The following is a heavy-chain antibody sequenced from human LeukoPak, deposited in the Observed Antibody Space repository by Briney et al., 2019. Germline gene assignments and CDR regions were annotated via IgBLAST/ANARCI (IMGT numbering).Heavy chain of an antibody. D-gene: IGHD2-2*01. J-gene: IGHJ5*02. Sequence: PGGSLRLSCAASGFTFSSYAMSLVRQAPGKGLEWVSAISGSGGSTYYADSVKGRFTISRDNSKNTLYLQMNSLRAEDTAVYYCAKDVARAVPAAIMGHPNWFDPWGQGTLVTVSS. CDR1: GFTFSSYA. V-gene: IGHV3-23*01. CDR2: ISGSGGST. CDR3: AKDVARAVPAAIMGHPNWFDP.